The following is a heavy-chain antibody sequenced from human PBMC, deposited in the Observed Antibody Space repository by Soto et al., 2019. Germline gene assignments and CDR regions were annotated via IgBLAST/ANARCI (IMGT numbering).Heavy chain of an antibody. CDR1: GGSFYSYV. CDR2: IIPLFNTP. D-gene: IGHD3-10*01. J-gene: IGHJ4*02. V-gene: IGHV1-69*01. CDR3: ATVGRDGDEFDSFVQY. Sequence: QVQLEQSGAAVKMPGSSVRLSCKASGGSFYSYVFFWVRQAPGQGLEYMGGIIPLFNTPSYSQKFPGRATIAADGSTHTAHLDLNSLTSEDTALYFCATVGRDGDEFDSFVQYWGQGSLVTVSS.